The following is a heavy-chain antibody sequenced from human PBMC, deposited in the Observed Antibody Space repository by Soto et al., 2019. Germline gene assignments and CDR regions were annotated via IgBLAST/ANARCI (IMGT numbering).Heavy chain of an antibody. D-gene: IGHD3-22*01. CDR3: VNFFGGGYYHTGGGYYYGMYA. Sequence: HPGGSLRLSCAASGFTFSSYSMNWVRQAPGKGLEYVSAISSNGGSTYYADSVKGRFTISRDNSKNTLYLQMSSLRAEDTAVYYCVNFFGGGYYHTGGGYYYGMYAWGQGTTVTVSS. CDR2: ISSNGGST. CDR1: GFTFSSYS. J-gene: IGHJ6*02. V-gene: IGHV3-64D*06.